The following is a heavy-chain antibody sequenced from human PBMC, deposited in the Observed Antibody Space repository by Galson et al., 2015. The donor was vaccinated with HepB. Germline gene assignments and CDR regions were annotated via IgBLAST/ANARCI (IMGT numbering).Heavy chain of an antibody. Sequence: SLRLSCAASGFTFSSYAMSWVRQAPGKGLEWVSAISGSGGGTYYADSVKGRFTISRDNSKNTLYLQMNSLRAEDTAVYYCAKDLVPAAMDYYYMDVWGKGTTVTVSS. CDR3: AKDLVPAAMDYYYMDV. V-gene: IGHV3-23*01. D-gene: IGHD2-2*01. J-gene: IGHJ6*03. CDR2: ISGSGGGT. CDR1: GFTFSSYA.